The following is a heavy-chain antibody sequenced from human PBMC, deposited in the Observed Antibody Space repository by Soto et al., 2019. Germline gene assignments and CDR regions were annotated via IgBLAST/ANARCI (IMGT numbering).Heavy chain of an antibody. J-gene: IGHJ4*02. D-gene: IGHD5-12*01. Sequence: SGPTLVNPTQTLTPTCTFSGFPLSTSGMCVSWIRQPPGKALEWLALIDWDDDKYYSTSLKTRLTISKDTSKNQVVLTMTNMDPVDTATYYCARTYSGYDMFDYWGQGTLVTVSS. CDR2: IDWDDDK. V-gene: IGHV2-70*01. CDR3: ARTYSGYDMFDY. CDR1: GFPLSTSGMC.